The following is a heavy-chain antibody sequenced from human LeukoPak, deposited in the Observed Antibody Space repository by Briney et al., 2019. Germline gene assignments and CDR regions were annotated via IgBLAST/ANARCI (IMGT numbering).Heavy chain of an antibody. V-gene: IGHV3-23*01. CDR3: AKEACSSTSCYVGYYYYYYGMDV. J-gene: IGHJ6*02. Sequence: PGGSLRLSCAASGFTFSSYAMSWVRQAPGKGLEGVSAISGSGGSTYYADSVKGRFTISRDNSKNTLYLQMNSLRAEDTAVYYCAKEACSSTSCYVGYYYYYYGMDVWGQGTTVTVSS. CDR1: GFTFSSYA. D-gene: IGHD2-2*01. CDR2: ISGSGGST.